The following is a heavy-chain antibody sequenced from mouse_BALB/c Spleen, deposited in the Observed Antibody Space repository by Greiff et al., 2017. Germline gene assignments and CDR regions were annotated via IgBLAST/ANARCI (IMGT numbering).Heavy chain of an antibody. D-gene: IGHD2-14*01. J-gene: IGHJ2*01. CDR1: GFTFTDYY. CDR2: IRNKANGYTT. V-gene: IGHV7-3*02. Sequence: EVQLVESGGGLVQPGGSLRLSCATSGFTFTDYYMSWVRQPPGKALEWLGFIRNKANGYTTEYSASVKGRFTISRDNSQSILYLQMNTLRAEDSATYYCARDGYDVGFDYWGQGTTLTVSS. CDR3: ARDGYDVGFDY.